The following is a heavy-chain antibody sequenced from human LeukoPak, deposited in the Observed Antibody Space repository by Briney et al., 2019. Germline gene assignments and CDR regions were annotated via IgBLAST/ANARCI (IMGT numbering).Heavy chain of an antibody. D-gene: IGHD6-19*01. CDR3: ARGLAVAGHYYYYYMDV. J-gene: IGHJ6*03. Sequence: PSETLSLTCSVSGDSIGSYYWSWIRQPPGKGLEWIGYIYYSGSTNYNPSLKSRVTISVDTSKNQFSLKLSSVTAADTAVYYCARGLAVAGHYYYYYMDVRGKGTTVTVSS. CDR2: IYYSGST. CDR1: GDSIGSYY. V-gene: IGHV4-59*01.